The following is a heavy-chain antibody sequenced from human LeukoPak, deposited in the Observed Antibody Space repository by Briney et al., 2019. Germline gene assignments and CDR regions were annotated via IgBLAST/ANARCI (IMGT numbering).Heavy chain of an antibody. J-gene: IGHJ4*02. Sequence: GASVKVSCKASGYTFTGYYMHWVRQAPGQGLEWMGWINPNSGGTNYAQKFQGRVTMTRDTSISTAYMELSRLRSDDTAVYYCARDKTTMVRGVSPLDYWGQGTLVTVSS. V-gene: IGHV1-2*02. CDR1: GYTFTGYY. CDR2: INPNSGGT. CDR3: ARDKTTMVRGVSPLDY. D-gene: IGHD3-10*01.